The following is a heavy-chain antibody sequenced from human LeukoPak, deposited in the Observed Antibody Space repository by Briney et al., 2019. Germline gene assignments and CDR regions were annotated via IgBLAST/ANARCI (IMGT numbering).Heavy chain of an antibody. CDR3: ARGRAAQRPKWFDP. Sequence: GGSLRLSCAASGFTFSSYWMSWVRQAPGKGLEWVANIKQDGSEKYYVDSVKGRFTISRDNAKNSLYLQMNSLRAEDTAVYYCARGRAAQRPKWFDPWGQGTLVTVSS. V-gene: IGHV3-7*01. CDR1: GFTFSSYW. CDR2: IKQDGSEK. D-gene: IGHD2-15*01. J-gene: IGHJ5*02.